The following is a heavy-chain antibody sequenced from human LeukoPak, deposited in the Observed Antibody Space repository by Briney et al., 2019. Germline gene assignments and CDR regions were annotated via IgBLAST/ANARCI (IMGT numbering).Heavy chain of an antibody. CDR3: AKDRSVGATGSSNYYYGMDV. CDR1: GFTFSSYG. CDR2: ISYDGSNN. D-gene: IGHD1-26*01. V-gene: IGHV3-30*18. J-gene: IGHJ6*02. Sequence: GGSLRLSCAASGFTFSSYGIHWVRQAPGKGLEWVAVISYDGSNNHHADSVKGRLTISRDNSKNTLYLRMNSLRVDDTAVYYCAKDRSVGATGSSNYYYGMDVWGQGTTVTVS.